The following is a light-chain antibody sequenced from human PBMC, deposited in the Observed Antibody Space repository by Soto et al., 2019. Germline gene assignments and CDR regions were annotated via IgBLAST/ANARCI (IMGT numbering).Light chain of an antibody. CDR3: QQYNNWPIT. CDR1: QSVSSSY. CDR2: GAS. J-gene: IGKJ5*01. Sequence: EILLTQSPCTLSLSPGERATLSCRASQSVSSSYLAWYQQKPGQAPRLLIYGASTRATGIPARFSGSGSGTEFTLTISSLQSEDFEVYYCQQYNNWPITFGQGTRLEIK. V-gene: IGKV3-15*01.